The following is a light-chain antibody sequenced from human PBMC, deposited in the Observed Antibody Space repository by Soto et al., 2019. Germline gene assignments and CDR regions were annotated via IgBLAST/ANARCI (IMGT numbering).Light chain of an antibody. V-gene: IGLV2-23*02. CDR1: SGDVGIHNL. J-gene: IGLJ2*01. CDR2: DVN. CDR3: CSYAGGSSVV. Sequence: QSVLTQPASVSGSPGQSITISCTGTSGDVGIHNLVSWYQQHPGKAPKLMIYDVNKRPSGVSNRFSGSKSGNTASLTISGLQAEDEADYYCCSYAGGSSVVFGGGTKLTVL.